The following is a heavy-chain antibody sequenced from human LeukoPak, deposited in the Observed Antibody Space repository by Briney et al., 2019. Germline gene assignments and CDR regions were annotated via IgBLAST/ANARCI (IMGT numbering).Heavy chain of an antibody. CDR3: ARVVKLGQLLDY. V-gene: IGHV4-39*07. CDR2: IYYSGST. Sequence: SETLSLTCTVSGGSISSSSYYWGWIRQPPGKGLEWIGSIYYSGSTYYNLSLKSRVTISVDTSKNQFSLKLSSVTAADTAVYYCARVVKLGQLLDYWGQGTLVTVSS. J-gene: IGHJ4*02. D-gene: IGHD6-6*01. CDR1: GGSISSSSYY.